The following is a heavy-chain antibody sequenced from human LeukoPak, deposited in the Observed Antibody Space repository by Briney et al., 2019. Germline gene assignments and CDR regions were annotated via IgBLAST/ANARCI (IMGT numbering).Heavy chain of an antibody. CDR1: GYTFTGYY. D-gene: IGHD3-9*01. CDR3: ARDRGELLRYFDWLPVNYFDY. J-gene: IGHJ4*02. Sequence: GASVKVSCKASGYTFTGYYMHWVRQAPGQGLEGMGWINPNSGGTNYAQKFQGRVTMTRDTSISTAYMELSRLRSDDTAVYYCARDRGELLRYFDWLPVNYFDYWGQGTLVTVSS. CDR2: INPNSGGT. V-gene: IGHV1-2*02.